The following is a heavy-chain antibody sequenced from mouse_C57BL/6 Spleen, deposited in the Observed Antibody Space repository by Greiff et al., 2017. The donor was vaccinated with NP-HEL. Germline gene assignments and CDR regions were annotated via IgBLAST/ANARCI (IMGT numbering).Heavy chain of an antibody. V-gene: IGHV1-76*01. D-gene: IGHD1-1*02. CDR1: GYTFTDYY. J-gene: IGHJ2*01. Sequence: VQLQESGAELVRPGASVKLSCKASGYTFTDYYINWVKQRPGQGLEWIARIYPGSGNTYYNEKFKGKATLTAEKSSSTAYMQLSSLTSEDSAVYFCARGGGPPFDYWGQGTTLTVSS. CDR2: IYPGSGNT. CDR3: ARGGGPPFDY.